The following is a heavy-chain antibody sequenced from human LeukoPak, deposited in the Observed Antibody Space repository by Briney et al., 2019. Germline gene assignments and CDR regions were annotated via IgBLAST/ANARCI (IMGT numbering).Heavy chain of an antibody. CDR2: INHSGST. CDR3: ARRSGHCSGGSCYYYYYMDV. Sequence: SETLSLTCAVYGGSFSGYCWSWIRQPPGKGLEWIGEINHSGSTNYNPSLKSRVTISVDTSKNQFSLKLSSVTAADTAVYYCARRSGHCSGGSCYYYYYMDVWGKGTTVTISS. D-gene: IGHD2-15*01. V-gene: IGHV4-34*01. J-gene: IGHJ6*03. CDR1: GGSFSGYC.